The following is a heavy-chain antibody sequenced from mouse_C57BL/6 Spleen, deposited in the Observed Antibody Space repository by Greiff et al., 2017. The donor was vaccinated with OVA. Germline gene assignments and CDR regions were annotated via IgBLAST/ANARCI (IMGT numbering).Heavy chain of an antibody. V-gene: IGHV1-82*01. CDR2: IYPGDGDT. CDR3: ARRGSSGFDY. CDR1: GYAFSSSW. D-gene: IGHD3-2*02. Sequence: VKLMESGPELVKPGASVKISCKASGYAFSSSWMNWVKQRPGKGLEWIGRIYPGDGDTNYNGKFKGKATLTADKSSSTAYMQLSSLTSEDSAVYFCARRGSSGFDYWGQGTTLTVSS. J-gene: IGHJ2*01.